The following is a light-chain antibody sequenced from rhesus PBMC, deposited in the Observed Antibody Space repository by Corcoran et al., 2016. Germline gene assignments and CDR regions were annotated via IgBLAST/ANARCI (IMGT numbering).Light chain of an antibody. Sequence: DIQMTQSPSSLSASVGDKVTITCRASQGISNWLAWYQQKPGKAPKLLIYRASKLEPGVPSRFSGIGSGTDCTLTISSLQPEDIAKYYCHQHDNSPYMFGQGTKVEIK. CDR2: RAS. V-gene: IGKV1-69*01. CDR1: QGISNW. CDR3: HQHDNSPYM. J-gene: IGKJ2*01.